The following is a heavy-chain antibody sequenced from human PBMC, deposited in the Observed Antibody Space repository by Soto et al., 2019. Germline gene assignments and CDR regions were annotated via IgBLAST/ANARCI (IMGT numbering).Heavy chain of an antibody. Sequence: QITLKESGPTLVKPTQTLTLTCTFSGFSLSTSGVGVGWTRQPPGKPLEWLALIYWDDDKRYSPCLKSRLTITKDTSKNQVVLTMTNMDPVDTATYYCAHSMFIEAAGTGGWFDPWGQGTLVTVSS. J-gene: IGHJ5*02. V-gene: IGHV2-5*02. CDR2: IYWDDDK. CDR1: GFSLSTSGVG. D-gene: IGHD6-13*01. CDR3: AHSMFIEAAGTGGWFDP.